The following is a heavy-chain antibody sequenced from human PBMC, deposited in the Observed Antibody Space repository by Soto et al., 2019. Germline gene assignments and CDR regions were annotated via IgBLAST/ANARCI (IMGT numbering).Heavy chain of an antibody. J-gene: IGHJ6*02. D-gene: IGHD6-13*01. Sequence: SETLSLTCAISGDSVSSNSAAWNWIRQSPSRGLEWLGRTYYRSKWYNDYAVSVKSRITINPDTSKNQFSLQLNSVTPEDTAVYYCARDTSVSSWYYYYGMDVWGQGTTVTVSS. CDR1: GDSVSSNSAA. CDR3: ARDTSVSSWYYYYGMDV. V-gene: IGHV6-1*01. CDR2: TYYRSKWYN.